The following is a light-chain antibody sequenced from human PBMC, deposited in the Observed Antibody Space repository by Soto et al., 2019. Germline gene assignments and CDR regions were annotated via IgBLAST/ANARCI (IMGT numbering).Light chain of an antibody. Sequence: DIQMTQSPSSVSASVGDRVTITFRASQGISNWVAWYQQKPGNAPKLLIYDASSLESGVPSRFSGSGSGTEFTLTISGLQPDDFATYYCQQYNSYWTFGQGTKVDI. J-gene: IGKJ1*01. CDR1: QGISNW. V-gene: IGKV1-5*01. CDR3: QQYNSYWT. CDR2: DAS.